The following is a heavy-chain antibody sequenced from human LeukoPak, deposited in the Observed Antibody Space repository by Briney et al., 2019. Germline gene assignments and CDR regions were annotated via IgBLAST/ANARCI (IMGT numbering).Heavy chain of an antibody. Sequence: SETLSLTCNISGGSIRSGGYYWSWIRQHPGKGLEWIGNIYYSGSSYYNPSLKSRVTMSVDTSKNQFSLKLSSVTAADTAVYYCARDTPPQYDILTGYYKGYYFDYWGQGTLVTVSS. D-gene: IGHD3-9*01. CDR1: GGSIRSGGYY. CDR2: IYYSGSS. CDR3: ARDTPPQYDILTGYYKGYYFDY. J-gene: IGHJ4*02. V-gene: IGHV4-31*03.